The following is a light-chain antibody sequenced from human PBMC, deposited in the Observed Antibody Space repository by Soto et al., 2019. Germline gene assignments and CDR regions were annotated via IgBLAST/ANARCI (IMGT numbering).Light chain of an antibody. CDR3: QQYVTYPLT. V-gene: IGKV1-5*03. CDR1: QSIGSW. J-gene: IGKJ4*02. Sequence: DIQMTQSPSTLSACVGDRVTVTCRAGQSIGSWLAWYQQRPGRAPNLLIYKASILQSGVPSRFSGSGSGTEFTLTITSLQPDDFPSYYFQQYVTYPLTVRGGTKVQLK. CDR2: KAS.